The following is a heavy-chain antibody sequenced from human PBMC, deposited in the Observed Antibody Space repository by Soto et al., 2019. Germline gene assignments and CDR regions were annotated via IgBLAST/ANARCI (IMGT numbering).Heavy chain of an antibody. D-gene: IGHD2-8*01. V-gene: IGHV3-21*01. CDR2: ISSSSRYK. CDR3: ARGPYCTNGVCYIYFDY. CDR1: GFTFSSYS. J-gene: IGHJ4*02. Sequence: GGSLRLSCAASGFTFSSYSMNWVRQAPGKGLEWVSSISSSSRYKYYADSVKGRFTIARDNAKNSLYLQMNSLRAEDTAVYYCARGPYCTNGVCYIYFDYWGQGTLVTVSS.